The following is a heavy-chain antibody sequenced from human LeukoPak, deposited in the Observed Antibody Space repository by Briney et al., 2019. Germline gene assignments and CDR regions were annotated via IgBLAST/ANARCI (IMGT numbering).Heavy chain of an antibody. J-gene: IGHJ4*02. CDR1: GFTFSSYA. Sequence: GGSLRLSCAASGFTFSSYAMTWVRQAPGKGLEWLSAISGGGDSTWYADSVKGRSTISRDNSKNTLSLQMNSLRAEDTTVYYCAKGSSAIRPYYFDCWGQGILVTVSS. D-gene: IGHD3-10*01. CDR2: ISGGGDST. V-gene: IGHV3-23*01. CDR3: AKGSSAIRPYYFDC.